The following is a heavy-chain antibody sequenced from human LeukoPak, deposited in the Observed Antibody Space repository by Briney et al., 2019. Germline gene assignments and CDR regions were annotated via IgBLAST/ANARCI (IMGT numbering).Heavy chain of an antibody. CDR2: IKGKTDSGTT. V-gene: IGHV3-15*01. CDR3: ARVWWSPRTFDI. CDR1: GFTLSNAW. D-gene: IGHD2-21*01. Sequence: GGSVRLSCGASGFTLSNAWMNWVRQAPGKGLEWVGRIKGKTDSGTTDYAAPVNGRLSISGDDSKNTLYLQMNSLRAEDTAIYYCARVWWSPRTFDIWGQGTMVTVSS. J-gene: IGHJ3*02.